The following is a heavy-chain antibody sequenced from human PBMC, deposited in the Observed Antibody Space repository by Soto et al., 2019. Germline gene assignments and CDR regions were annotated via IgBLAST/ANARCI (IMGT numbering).Heavy chain of an antibody. CDR2: IYYSGST. Sequence: KPSETLSLTCTVSGGSISSYYWSWIRQPPGKGLEWIGYIYYSGSTNYNPSLKSRVTISVDTSKNQFSLKLSSVTAADTAVYYCARDRGSGYYTDAFDPWAQGTLVTGSS. CDR3: ARDRGSGYYTDAFDP. CDR1: GGSISSYY. V-gene: IGHV4-59*01. D-gene: IGHD3-3*01. J-gene: IGHJ5*02.